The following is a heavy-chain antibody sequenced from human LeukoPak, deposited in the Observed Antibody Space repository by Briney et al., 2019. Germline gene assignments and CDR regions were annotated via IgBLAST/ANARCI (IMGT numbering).Heavy chain of an antibody. CDR3: ARWRGIHSSSSFDY. CDR2: INHSGST. V-gene: IGHV4-34*01. Sequence: SETLSLTCAVYGGSFSGYYWSWIRQPPGKGLEWIGEINHSGSTNYNPSLKSRVTISVDTSKNQFSLKLSSVTAADTAVYYCARWRGIHSSSSFDYWGQGTLVTVSS. J-gene: IGHJ4*02. CDR1: GGSFSGYY. D-gene: IGHD6-6*01.